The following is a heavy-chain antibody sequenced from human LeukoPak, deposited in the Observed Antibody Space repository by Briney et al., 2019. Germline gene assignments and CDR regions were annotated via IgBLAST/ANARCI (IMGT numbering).Heavy chain of an antibody. D-gene: IGHD5-18*01. CDR3: ARPGTARALHEKEVPS. CDR1: GLTFSRYS. V-gene: IGHV3-48*01. J-gene: IGHJ5*02. CDR2: ISNSSGTR. Sequence: GGTLRLSCAASGLTFSRYSKYWAGQAPGQGMEWLLYISNSSGTRYYADSVKGRFTISRDNAKNSLYLQMNSLRAEDTAVYYCARPGTARALHEKEVPSWGQGTLVTVSS.